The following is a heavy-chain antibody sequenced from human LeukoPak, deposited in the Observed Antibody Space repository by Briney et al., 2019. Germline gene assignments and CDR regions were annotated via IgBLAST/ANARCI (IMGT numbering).Heavy chain of an antibody. CDR2: IYYSGST. CDR1: GGSISSDY. Sequence: PSETLSLTCTVSGGSISSDYWSWIRQPPRKRLEWIGYIYYSGSTNYNPSLKSRVTISVDTSKNQFSLKLSSVTAADTAVYYCARLASTNWFDPWGQGTLVTVSS. D-gene: IGHD2-2*01. J-gene: IGHJ5*02. V-gene: IGHV4-59*01. CDR3: ARLASTNWFDP.